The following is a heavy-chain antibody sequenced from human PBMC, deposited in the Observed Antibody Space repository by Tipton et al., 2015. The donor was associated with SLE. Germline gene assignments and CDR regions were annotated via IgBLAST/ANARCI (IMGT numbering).Heavy chain of an antibody. CDR2: VYHSGTT. D-gene: IGHD3-9*01. CDR1: GYSISSGYY. Sequence: TLSLTCTVSGYSISSGYYWGWVRQPPGKGLEWIGSVYHSGTTYYTPSLKSRVSISVDTSKNQFSLNLSSVTAADTAVYYCARDGMYYDSLTGFSPLNWFDPWGQGTLVTVSS. CDR3: ARDGMYYDSLTGFSPLNWFDP. J-gene: IGHJ5*02. V-gene: IGHV4-38-2*02.